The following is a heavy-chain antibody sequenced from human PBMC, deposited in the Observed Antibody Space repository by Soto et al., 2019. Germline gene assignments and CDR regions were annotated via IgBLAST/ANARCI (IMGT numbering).Heavy chain of an antibody. Sequence: PGGSLRLSCAASGFTFSSYGMHWVRQAPGKGLEWVAVIWHDGSNKYYADSVKGRFTISRDNSKNTLYLQMNSLRAEDTAVYYCARSYARITIFGVSDYGMDVWGQGTTVTVSS. V-gene: IGHV3-33*01. J-gene: IGHJ6*02. D-gene: IGHD3-3*01. CDR3: ARSYARITIFGVSDYGMDV. CDR1: GFTFSSYG. CDR2: IWHDGSNK.